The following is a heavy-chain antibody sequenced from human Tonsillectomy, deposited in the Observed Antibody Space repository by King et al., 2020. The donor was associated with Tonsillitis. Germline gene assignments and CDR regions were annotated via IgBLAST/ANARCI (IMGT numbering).Heavy chain of an antibody. CDR2: ISYDGSNK. D-gene: IGHD5-24*01. CDR3: AKALLEMAAHDAFDI. CDR1: GFTFSSYG. Sequence: VQLVESGGGVVQPGRSLRLSCAASGFTFSSYGMHWVRQAPGKGLEWVAVISYDGSNKYYADSVKGRFTISRDNSKNTLYLQMNSLRAEDTAVYYCAKALLEMAAHDAFDIWGQGTMVTVSS. J-gene: IGHJ3*02. V-gene: IGHV3-30*18.